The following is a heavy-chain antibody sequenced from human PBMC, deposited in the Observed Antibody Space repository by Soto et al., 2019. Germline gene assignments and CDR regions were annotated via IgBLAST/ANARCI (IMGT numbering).Heavy chain of an antibody. CDR2: MNPNSGNT. Sequence: GASLKVSCKASGYTFTSYDINWVRQATGQGLEWMGWMNPNSGNTGYAQKFQGRVTMTRNTSISTAYMELSSLRSEDTAVYYCARDSIYCSGGSCYRDFDYWGQGTLVTVSS. CDR3: ARDSIYCSGGSCYRDFDY. J-gene: IGHJ4*02. CDR1: GYTFTSYD. V-gene: IGHV1-8*01. D-gene: IGHD2-15*01.